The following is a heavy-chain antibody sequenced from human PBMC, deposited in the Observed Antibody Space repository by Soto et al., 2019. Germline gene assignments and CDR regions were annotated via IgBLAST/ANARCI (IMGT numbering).Heavy chain of an antibody. V-gene: IGHV3-72*01. D-gene: IGHD4-17*01. J-gene: IGHJ4*02. CDR3: ARDRMGHYGDYYFDY. CDR2: TRNKANSYTT. CDR1: GFTFSDHY. Sequence: GGSLRLSCAASGFTFSDHYMDWVRQAPGKGLEWVGRTRNKANSYTTEYAASVKGRFTISRDDSKNSLYLQMNSLKTEDTAVYYCARDRMGHYGDYYFDYWGQGTLVTVSS.